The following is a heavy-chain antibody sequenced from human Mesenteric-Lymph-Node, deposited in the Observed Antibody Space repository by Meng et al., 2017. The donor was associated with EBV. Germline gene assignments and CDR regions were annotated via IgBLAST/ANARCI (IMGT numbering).Heavy chain of an antibody. V-gene: IGHV1-69*12. J-gene: IGHJ4*01. CDR3: ARPTGEYCSGGSCYFDL. D-gene: IGHD2-15*01. CDR1: GGTFPFDA. Sequence: VQLVQSGGELKKPGSSGKVSCTASGGTFPFDAVTWVRQAPGQGPEWLGGIIPIFARTHYAENFQGRVTITADESTSTAYMELSGLRSEDTAVYYCARPTGEYCSGGSCYFDLWGQGTLVTVSS. CDR2: IIPIFART.